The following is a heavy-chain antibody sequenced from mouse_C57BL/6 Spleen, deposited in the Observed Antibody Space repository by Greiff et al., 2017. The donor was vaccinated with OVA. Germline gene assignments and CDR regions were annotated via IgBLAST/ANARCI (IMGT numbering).Heavy chain of an antibody. CDR1: GYTFTSYW. V-gene: IGHV1-59*01. Sequence: QVQLQQPGAELVRPGTSVKLSCKASGYTFTSYWMHWVKQRPGQGLEWIGVIDPSDSYTNYNQKFKGKATLTVDTSSSTAYMQLSSLTSEDSAVYYGARSPVTTVDYYAMDYWGQGTSVTVSS. J-gene: IGHJ4*01. CDR2: IDPSDSYT. D-gene: IGHD1-1*01. CDR3: ARSPVTTVDYYAMDY.